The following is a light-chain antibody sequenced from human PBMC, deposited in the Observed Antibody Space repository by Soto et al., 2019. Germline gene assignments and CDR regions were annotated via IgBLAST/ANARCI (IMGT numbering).Light chain of an antibody. CDR3: QQSYSTLSIS. CDR2: AAS. CDR1: ESISRH. J-gene: IGKJ5*01. V-gene: IGKV1-39*01. Sequence: DIQMTQSPSSLSASVGDRVTITCRASESISRHLNWYQQKPGKAPNLLIYAASTLQNGVPSRLSGSGSGTDFTLTISSLQPEDFATYDCQQSYSTLSISFGQGTRLEIK.